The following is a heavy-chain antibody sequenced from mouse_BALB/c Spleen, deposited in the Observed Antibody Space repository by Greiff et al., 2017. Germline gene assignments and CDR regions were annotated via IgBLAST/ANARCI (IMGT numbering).Heavy chain of an antibody. V-gene: IGHV6-6*02. CDR3: TRGPYGYDDWFAY. D-gene: IGHD2-2*01. Sequence: EVKLVESGGGLVQPGGSMKLSCVVSGFTFSNYWMNWVRQSPEKGLEWVAEIRLKSNNYATHYAESVKGRFTISRDDSKSSVYLQMNNLRAEDTGIYYCTRGPYGYDDWFAYWGQGTLVTVSA. J-gene: IGHJ3*01. CDR1: GFTFSNYW. CDR2: IRLKSNNYAT.